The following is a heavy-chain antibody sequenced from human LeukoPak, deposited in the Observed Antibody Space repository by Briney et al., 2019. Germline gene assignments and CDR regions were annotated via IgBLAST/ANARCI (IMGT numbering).Heavy chain of an antibody. J-gene: IGHJ4*02. CDR3: ATSVYSSGWHPFFDY. D-gene: IGHD6-19*01. V-gene: IGHV4-39*02. CDR1: GDSISNHNYV. CDR2: IHYIGST. Sequence: SETLCLTCTVSGDSISNHNYVWGWIRQPPGKGLEWIGSIHYIGSTYFNLSLKSRVTVSVDTSTNHFSLKLTSVTAADTGVYYCATSVYSSGWHPFFDYWGQGAPVIVSS.